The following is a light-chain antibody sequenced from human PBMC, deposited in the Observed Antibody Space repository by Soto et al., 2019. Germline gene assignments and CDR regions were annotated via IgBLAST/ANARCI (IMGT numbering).Light chain of an antibody. CDR1: TPDIGNYNY. J-gene: IGLJ1*01. Sequence: QSALTQPASVSGSLGQSITISCTGTTPDIGNYNYVSWSQAVQGKAPKLLIYEVSNRPSGVSSPFSGSKSGNTSSLTISGLRADDEADYYCNSYTHSGSFVFGTGTKVTVL. V-gene: IGLV2-14*01. CDR3: NSYTHSGSFV. CDR2: EVS.